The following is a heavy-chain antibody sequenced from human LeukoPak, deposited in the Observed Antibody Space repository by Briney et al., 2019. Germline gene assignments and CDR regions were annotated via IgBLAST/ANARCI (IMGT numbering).Heavy chain of an antibody. CDR1: GGSINSGGHY. V-gene: IGHV4-31*03. CDR3: ARVRTNTNWYFDL. D-gene: IGHD1/OR15-1a*01. Sequence: PSETLSLTCTVSGGSINSGGHYWSWIRQHPGKGLEWIGYIHYSGSTYYNPSLKSRIIISVDTSKNQFSLRLSSVTAADTAVYYCARVRTNTNWYFDLWGRGTLVTVSS. J-gene: IGHJ2*01. CDR2: IHYSGST.